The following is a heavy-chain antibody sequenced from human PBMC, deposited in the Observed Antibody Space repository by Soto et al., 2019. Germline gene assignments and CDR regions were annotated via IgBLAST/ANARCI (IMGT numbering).Heavy chain of an antibody. Sequence: LRSRVSRGKISNHDGALLLPPPGKGLEWIGYIYYSGSPNYNPSLKSRVTISVDTSKNQFSLKLSSVTAADTAVYYCARNRDGYNTYCFDYWGQGTLVTVSS. D-gene: IGHD5-12*01. CDR3: ARNRDGYNTYCFDY. CDR2: IYYSGSP. CDR1: RGKISNHD. J-gene: IGHJ4*02. V-gene: IGHV4-59*11.